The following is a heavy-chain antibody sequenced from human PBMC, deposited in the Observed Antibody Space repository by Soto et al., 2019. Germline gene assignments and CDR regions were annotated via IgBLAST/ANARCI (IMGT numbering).Heavy chain of an antibody. CDR1: GYTFTSYG. J-gene: IGHJ6*02. V-gene: IGHV1-18*01. Sequence: QVQLVQSGAEVKKPGASVKVSCKASGYTFTSYGISWVRQAPGQGLEWMGWISAYNGNTNYAQKLQGRVTMTTDTATSTADMELRSLRTDDTAVYYCARDHPGGYSYGLSCGYYFYCMDVWGQGTTVTVSS. CDR3: ARDHPGGYSYGLSCGYYFYCMDV. D-gene: IGHD5-18*01. CDR2: ISAYNGNT.